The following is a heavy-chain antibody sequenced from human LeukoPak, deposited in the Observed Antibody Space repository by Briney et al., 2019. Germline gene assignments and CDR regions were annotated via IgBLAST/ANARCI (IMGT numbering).Heavy chain of an antibody. CDR3: AREDPIGPYYYDSSGSPSLFDY. Sequence: GGSLRLSCAASGFTFSSYEMNWVRQAPGKGLEWVSYISSSGSTIYYADSVKGRFTISRDNAKNSLYLQMNSLRAGDTAVYYCAREDPIGPYYYDSSGSPSLFDYWGQGTLVTVSS. J-gene: IGHJ4*02. CDR1: GFTFSSYE. CDR2: ISSSGSTI. V-gene: IGHV3-48*03. D-gene: IGHD3-22*01.